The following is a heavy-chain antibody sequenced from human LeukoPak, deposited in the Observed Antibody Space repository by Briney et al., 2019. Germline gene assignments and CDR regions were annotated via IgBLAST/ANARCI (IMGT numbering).Heavy chain of an antibody. D-gene: IGHD6-13*01. J-gene: IGHJ4*02. CDR3: AKGWDRIAAAEFGY. Sequence: GGSLRLSCAASGFTFDDYAMHWVRQAPGKGLEWVSGISWNSGSIGYADSVKGRFTISRDNAKNSLYLQMNSLRAEDTALYYCAKGWDRIAAAEFGYWGQGTLVTVSS. V-gene: IGHV3-9*01. CDR2: ISWNSGSI. CDR1: GFTFDDYA.